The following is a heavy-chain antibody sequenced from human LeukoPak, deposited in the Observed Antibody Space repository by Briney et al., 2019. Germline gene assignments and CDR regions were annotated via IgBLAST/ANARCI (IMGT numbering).Heavy chain of an antibody. V-gene: IGHV3-33*01. CDR2: IWYDGSNK. CDR1: GFTFSSYG. D-gene: IGHD3-16*02. Sequence: PGGSLRLSCAASGFTFSSYGMHWVRQAPGKGLEWVAVIWYDGSNKYYADSVKGRFTISRDNSKNTLYLQMNSLRAEDTAVYYCARRPMITFGGVIVYNWFDPWGQGTLVTVSS. CDR3: ARRPMITFGGVIVYNWFDP. J-gene: IGHJ5*02.